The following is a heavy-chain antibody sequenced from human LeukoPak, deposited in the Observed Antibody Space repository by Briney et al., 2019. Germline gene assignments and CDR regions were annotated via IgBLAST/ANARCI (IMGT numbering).Heavy chain of an antibody. CDR1: GLTFSNYA. D-gene: IGHD5-18*01. CDR2: ISYDGSNK. J-gene: IGHJ4*02. Sequence: GGSLRLSCAASGLTFSNYAMHWVRQAPGKGLEWVAVISYDGSNKYYADSVKGRFTISRDNSKNTLYLQMNSLRAEDTAVYYCARGPSGRGYSYEGKKFDYWGQGTLVTVSS. V-gene: IGHV3-30*04. CDR3: ARGPSGRGYSYEGKKFDY.